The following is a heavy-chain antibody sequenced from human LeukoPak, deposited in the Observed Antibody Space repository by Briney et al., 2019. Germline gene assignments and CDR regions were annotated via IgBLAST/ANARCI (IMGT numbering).Heavy chain of an antibody. CDR2: IYYSGST. Sequence: SETLSLTCAVYGGSFSTYYWSWIRQPPGKGLEWIGYIYYSGSTNYNPSLKSRVTISVDTSKNQFSLKVTSVTAADTAVYYCAREGPEGRYYFDSWGQGTLVTVSS. D-gene: IGHD1-14*01. J-gene: IGHJ4*02. CDR3: AREGPEGRYYFDS. V-gene: IGHV4-59*01. CDR1: GGSFSTYY.